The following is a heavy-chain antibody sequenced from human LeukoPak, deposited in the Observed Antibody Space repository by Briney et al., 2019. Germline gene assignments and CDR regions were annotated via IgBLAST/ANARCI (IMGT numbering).Heavy chain of an antibody. CDR1: GFTFSSYW. J-gene: IGHJ4*02. V-gene: IGHV3-7*01. Sequence: GGSLRLSCAASGFTFSSYWMSWVRQAPGKGLEWVANIKQDGSEKYYVDSVKGRFTVSRDNAKNSLYLQMNSLRAEDTAVYYCASQAGRIQPWSQDYWGQGTLVTVSS. D-gene: IGHD5-18*01. CDR3: ASQAGRIQPWSQDY. CDR2: IKQDGSEK.